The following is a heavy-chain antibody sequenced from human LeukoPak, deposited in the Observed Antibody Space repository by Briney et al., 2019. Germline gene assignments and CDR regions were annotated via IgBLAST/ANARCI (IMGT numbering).Heavy chain of an antibody. CDR2: IYYSGST. V-gene: IGHV4-59*08. CDR1: GGSISSYY. D-gene: IGHD6-6*01. CDR3: ARLRSSSGSDY. J-gene: IGHJ4*02. Sequence: PSETLSLTCTVSGGSISSYYWSWIRQPPGKGLEWIGYIYYSGSTNYNPSLKSRVTISVDTSKNQFSLKLSSVTAADTAVYYCARLRSSSGSDYWGQGTLVTVSS.